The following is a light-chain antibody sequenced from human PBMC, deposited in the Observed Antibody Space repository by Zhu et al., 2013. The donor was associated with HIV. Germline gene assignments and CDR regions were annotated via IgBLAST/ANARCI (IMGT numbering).Light chain of an antibody. J-gene: IGKJ1*01. Sequence: EIVLTQSPGTLSLSPGERATLSCRASQSVSSTYLAWYQQKPGQAPRLLIYGASSRATGISDRFSGSGSGTDFTLTISRLEPEDFAMYYCQQYASSPRTFGQGTKVEIK. CDR3: QQYASSPRT. CDR2: GAS. V-gene: IGKV3-20*01. CDR1: QSVSSTY.